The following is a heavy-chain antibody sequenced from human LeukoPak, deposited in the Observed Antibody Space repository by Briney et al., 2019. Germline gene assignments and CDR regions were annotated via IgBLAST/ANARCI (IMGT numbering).Heavy chain of an antibody. Sequence: ASVKVSCKASGYTFTGYYMHWVRQAPGQGLEWMGWINPNSGDTNYAQKFQGRVTLTRDTSISTAYMDLSRLRSDDTALYYCARRSTVITSIGYWGQGALVTVSS. CDR1: GYTFTGYY. J-gene: IGHJ4*02. CDR2: INPNSGDT. CDR3: ARRSTVITSIGY. D-gene: IGHD3-16*01. V-gene: IGHV1-2*02.